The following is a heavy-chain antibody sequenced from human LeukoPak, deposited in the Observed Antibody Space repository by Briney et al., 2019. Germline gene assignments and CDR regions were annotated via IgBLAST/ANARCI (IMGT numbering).Heavy chain of an antibody. Sequence: GASVKVSCKASGYTFTSYNINWVRQGAGQGLEWMGWMNPNSGNTGYAREFQDRVTMTRNTSISTAYMELSSLRSEDTAVYYCARGRFSDYGMDVWGQGTTVTVSS. CDR1: GYTFTSYN. V-gene: IGHV1-8*01. D-gene: IGHD5-12*01. J-gene: IGHJ6*02. CDR3: ARGRFSDYGMDV. CDR2: MNPNSGNT.